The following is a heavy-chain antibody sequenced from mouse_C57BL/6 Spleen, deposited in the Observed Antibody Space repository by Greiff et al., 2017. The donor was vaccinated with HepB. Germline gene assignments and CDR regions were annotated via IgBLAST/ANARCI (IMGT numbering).Heavy chain of an antibody. CDR1: GYAFSSSW. J-gene: IGHJ3*01. CDR2: IYPGDGDT. CDR3: ARETAQGFAY. D-gene: IGHD3-2*02. V-gene: IGHV1-82*01. Sequence: VKLQESGPELVKPGASVKISCKASGYAFSSSWMNWVKQRPGKGLEWIGRIYPGDGDTNYNGKFKGKATLTADKSSSTAYMQLSSLTSEDSAVYFCARETAQGFAYWGQGTLVTVSA.